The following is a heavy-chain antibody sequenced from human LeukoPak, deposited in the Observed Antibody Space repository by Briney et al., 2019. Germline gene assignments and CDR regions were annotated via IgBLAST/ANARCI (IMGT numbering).Heavy chain of an antibody. CDR2: IRQDGGDK. Sequence: GGSLRLSCATSGFTFSNYWMCWVRQAPGKGLEWVANIRQDGGDKYYADSVKGRFTISRDNAKNSLYLQMNNLRAEDTAVYSCARVIVTVPGQSDYFDYWGQGTLVTFSS. CDR3: ARVIVTVPGQSDYFDY. CDR1: GFTFSNYW. D-gene: IGHD2/OR15-2a*01. V-gene: IGHV3-7*03. J-gene: IGHJ4*02.